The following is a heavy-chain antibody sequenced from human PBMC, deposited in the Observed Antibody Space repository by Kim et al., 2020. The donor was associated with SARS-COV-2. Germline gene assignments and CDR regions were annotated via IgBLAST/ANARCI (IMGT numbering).Heavy chain of an antibody. CDR2: IYSGGSST. D-gene: IGHD5-18*01. Sequence: GGSLRLSCAASGFTFSSYAMSWVRQAPGKGLEWVSVIYSGGSSTYYADSVKGRFTISRDNSKNTLYLQMNSLRAEDTAVYYCAKDGPEAMVFSWGQGTLVTVSS. J-gene: IGHJ4*02. CDR1: GFTFSSYA. V-gene: IGHV3-23*03. CDR3: AKDGPEAMVFS.